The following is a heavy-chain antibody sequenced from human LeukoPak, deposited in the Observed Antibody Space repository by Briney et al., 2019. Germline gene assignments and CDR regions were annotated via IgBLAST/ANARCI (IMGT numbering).Heavy chain of an antibody. Sequence: SETLSLTCTVSGGSISSYYWSWIRQPPGKGLEWIGYIYYSGNTNYNPSLKSRVTMSVDTSKNQFSLKLSSVTAADTAVYYCARDCSSTSCPPADWFDPWGQGTLVTVSS. J-gene: IGHJ5*02. V-gene: IGHV4-59*12. D-gene: IGHD2-2*01. CDR3: ARDCSSTSCPPADWFDP. CDR1: GGSISSYY. CDR2: IYYSGNT.